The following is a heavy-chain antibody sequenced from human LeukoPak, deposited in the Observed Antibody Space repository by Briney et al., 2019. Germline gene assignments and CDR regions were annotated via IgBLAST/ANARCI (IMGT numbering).Heavy chain of an antibody. Sequence: GGSLRLSCAASGFTFSSYSMNWVRQAPGKGLEWVSYISSSSSTIYYADSVKGRFTISRDNAKNSLYLQMNSLRAEDTAVYYCARDGNGSYYRNYYYYYMDVWGKGTTVTVSS. CDR3: ARDGNGSYYRNYYYYYMDV. CDR1: GFTFSSYS. D-gene: IGHD1-26*01. CDR2: ISSSSSTI. V-gene: IGHV3-48*01. J-gene: IGHJ6*03.